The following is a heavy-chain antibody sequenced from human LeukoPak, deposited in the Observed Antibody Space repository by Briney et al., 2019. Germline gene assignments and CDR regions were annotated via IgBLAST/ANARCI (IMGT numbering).Heavy chain of an antibody. CDR1: GVTPSKYA. CDR3: AKLLGTIYPLWGMDV. CDR2: ISNSGSST. Sequence: GGSLRLSCAVSGVTPSKYAMSWFRQAPGQGLEWVSGISNSGSSTYYAESVKGRFTVSRDNSKNMLYMQMKSLRAEDTAVYYCAKLLGTIYPLWGMDVWGQGTTVTVSS. D-gene: IGHD2-21*01. J-gene: IGHJ6*02. V-gene: IGHV3-23*01.